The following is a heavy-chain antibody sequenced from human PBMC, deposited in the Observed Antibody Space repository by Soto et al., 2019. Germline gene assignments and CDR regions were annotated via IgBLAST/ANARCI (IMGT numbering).Heavy chain of an antibody. Sequence: SETLSLTCTVSGGSISSGGYYWSWIRQHPGKGLEWIGYIYYSGSTYYNPSLKSRVTISVDTSKNQFSLKLSSVTAADTAVYYCARDRGYSSSATWRGVYYYYGMDVWGQGTTVTVSS. CDR3: ARDRGYSSSATWRGVYYYYGMDV. J-gene: IGHJ6*02. CDR2: IYYSGST. V-gene: IGHV4-31*03. D-gene: IGHD6-6*01. CDR1: GGSISSGGYY.